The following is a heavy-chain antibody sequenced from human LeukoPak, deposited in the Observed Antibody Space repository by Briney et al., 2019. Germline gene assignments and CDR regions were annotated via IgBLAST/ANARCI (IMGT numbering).Heavy chain of an antibody. V-gene: IGHV1-69*04. CDR3: ARGSKKWIQLWFRNYYGMDV. D-gene: IGHD5-18*01. Sequence: ASVKVSCKASGCTFSSYAISWVRQAPGQGFEWVGRIIPILGIANYAQKFQGRVTITADKSTSTDYMELSSLRSEDTAVYYCARGSKKWIQLWFRNYYGMDVWGQGTTVTVSS. CDR1: GCTFSSYA. CDR2: IIPILGIA. J-gene: IGHJ6*02.